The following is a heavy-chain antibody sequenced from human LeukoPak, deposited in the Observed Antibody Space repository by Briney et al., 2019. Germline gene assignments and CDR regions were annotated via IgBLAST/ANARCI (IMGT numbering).Heavy chain of an antibody. V-gene: IGHV1-18*01. D-gene: IGHD3-22*01. CDR1: GYTFNRSG. J-gene: IGHJ4*02. CDR2: ISGYNGNT. CDR3: ARMNYYDSSGPHYYFDY. Sequence: GASVKVSCKASGYTFNRSGINWVRQAPGQGLEWMGWISGYNGNTNYPQKFQGRVTMTTDTSTSTAYMEVRGLRSDDTAVYYCARMNYYDSSGPHYYFDYWGQGTLVTVSS.